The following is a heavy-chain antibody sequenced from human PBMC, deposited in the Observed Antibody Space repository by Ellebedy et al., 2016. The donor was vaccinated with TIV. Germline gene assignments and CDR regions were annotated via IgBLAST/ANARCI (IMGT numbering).Heavy chain of an antibody. J-gene: IGHJ1*01. Sequence: ASVKVYCXASGYTFTGYYMHWVRQAPGQGLEWMGWINPNSGGTNYAQKFQGRVTMTRDTSISTAYMELSRLRSDDTAVYYCARDFTPYYYDSSGYPVLGAEYFQHWGQGTLVTVSS. CDR1: GYTFTGYY. CDR3: ARDFTPYYYDSSGYPVLGAEYFQH. V-gene: IGHV1-2*02. CDR2: INPNSGGT. D-gene: IGHD3-22*01.